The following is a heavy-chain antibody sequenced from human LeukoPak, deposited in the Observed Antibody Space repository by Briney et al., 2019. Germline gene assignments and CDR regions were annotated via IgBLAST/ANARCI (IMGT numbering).Heavy chain of an antibody. D-gene: IGHD5-18*01. V-gene: IGHV3-23*01. CDR2: ISGSGGST. CDR3: AKCGAAMINWYFDY. J-gene: IGHJ4*02. CDR1: GFTFSSYA. Sequence: GGSLRLSCAASGFTFSSYAMSWVRQAPGKGLEWVSAISGSGGSTYYADTVKGRFTISRDNSKNTLYLQMNSLRAEDTAVYYCAKCGAAMINWYFDYWGQGTLVTVSS.